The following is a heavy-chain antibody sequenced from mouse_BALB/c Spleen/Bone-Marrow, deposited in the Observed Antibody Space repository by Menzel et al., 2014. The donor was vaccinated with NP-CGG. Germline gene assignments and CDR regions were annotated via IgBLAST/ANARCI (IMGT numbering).Heavy chain of an antibody. CDR2: IYPGAVYT. Sequence: VQLQQSGAELVRPGTSVKMSCKAAGYTFTNYWIGWVKQRPGHGLEWIGDIYPGAVYTNYNEKFKGKATLTADTSSSTADIQLSSPTSEDSAIYYCANHGEAMDYWGQGTSVTVSS. CDR1: GYTFTNYW. CDR3: ANHGEAMDY. V-gene: IGHV1-63*02. J-gene: IGHJ4*01.